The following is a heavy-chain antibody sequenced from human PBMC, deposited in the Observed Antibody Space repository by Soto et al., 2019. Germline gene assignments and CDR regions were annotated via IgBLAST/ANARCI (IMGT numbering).Heavy chain of an antibody. D-gene: IGHD3-9*01. V-gene: IGHV3-15*01. CDR3: TTGGPTILRYFDWLWGY. Sequence: GGSLRLSCAASGFTFSNAWMSWVRQAPGKGLEWVGRIKSKTDGGTTDYAAPVKGRFTISRDDSKNTLYLQMNSLKTEDTAVYYCTTGGPTILRYFDWLWGYWGQGTLVTVSS. CDR1: GFTFSNAW. CDR2: IKSKTDGGTT. J-gene: IGHJ4*02.